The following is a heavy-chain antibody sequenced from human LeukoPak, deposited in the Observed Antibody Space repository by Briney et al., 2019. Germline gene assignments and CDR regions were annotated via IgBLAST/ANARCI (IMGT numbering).Heavy chain of an antibody. CDR3: AKDRDIILTGHGMDV. CDR1: GFTVSINY. V-gene: IGHV3-23*01. Sequence: GGSLRLSCAASGFTVSINYMSWVRQAPGKGLEWVSTIGGLGESTNYADSVKGRFTISRDNSKNTLYLQMNNLRAEDTAVYYCAKDRDIILTGHGMDVWGQGTTVTVSS. J-gene: IGHJ6*02. CDR2: IGGLGEST. D-gene: IGHD3-9*01.